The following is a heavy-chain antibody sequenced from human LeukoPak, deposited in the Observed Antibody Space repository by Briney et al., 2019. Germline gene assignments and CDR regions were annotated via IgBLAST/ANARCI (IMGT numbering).Heavy chain of an antibody. J-gene: IGHJ4*02. CDR1: GYTFTGYY. V-gene: IGHV1-2*02. D-gene: IGHD6-13*01. Sequence: ASVKVSCKASGYTFTGYYMHWVRQAPGQGLEWVGWINPNTGGTNYAQKFQGRVTLTRDTSINTAYMELSRLRSDDTAVYYCARVQAAAGTGDYWGQGTLVTVSS. CDR3: ARVQAAAGTGDY. CDR2: INPNTGGT.